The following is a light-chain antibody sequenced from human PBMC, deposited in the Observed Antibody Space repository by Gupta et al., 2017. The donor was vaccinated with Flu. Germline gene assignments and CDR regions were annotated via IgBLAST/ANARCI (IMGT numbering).Light chain of an antibody. CDR2: DAS. V-gene: IGKV3-11*01. CDR3: QYRSTLLT. J-gene: IGKJ4*01. CDR1: QSVSSY. Sequence: EIVLTQSPATLSLSPGERATLSCRASQSVSSYLAWYQQKPGQAPRLLIYDASNSATGIPDRFSGSGDGKDFTRTSSIREPEDCAVYYGQYRSTLLTFGGGTKVEIK.